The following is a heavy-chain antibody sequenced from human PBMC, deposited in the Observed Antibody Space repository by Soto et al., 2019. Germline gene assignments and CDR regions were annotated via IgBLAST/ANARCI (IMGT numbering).Heavy chain of an antibody. Sequence: SETLSLTCTVSGGSISSYYWSWIRQPPGKGLEWIGYIYYSGSTNYNPSLKSRVTISVDTSKNQFSLKLSSVTAADTAVYYCASSPYYYDSSGYFISYWAQGTLVTVSS. D-gene: IGHD3-22*01. CDR1: GGSISSYY. CDR3: ASSPYYYDSSGYFISY. V-gene: IGHV4-59*08. J-gene: IGHJ4*02. CDR2: IYYSGST.